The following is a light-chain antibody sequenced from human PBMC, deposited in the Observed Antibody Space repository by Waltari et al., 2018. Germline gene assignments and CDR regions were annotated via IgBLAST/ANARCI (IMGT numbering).Light chain of an antibody. Sequence: QSMLTQPPSASGTPGQRVTISCSGSSSNLGSNTVNWYQQLPGTAPKLLIYRNNQRPSGVPDRFSGSKSGTSASLAISGLQSEDEADYYCAAWDDSLNGWVFGGGTKLTVL. V-gene: IGLV1-44*01. CDR1: SSNLGSNT. J-gene: IGLJ3*02. CDR2: RNN. CDR3: AAWDDSLNGWV.